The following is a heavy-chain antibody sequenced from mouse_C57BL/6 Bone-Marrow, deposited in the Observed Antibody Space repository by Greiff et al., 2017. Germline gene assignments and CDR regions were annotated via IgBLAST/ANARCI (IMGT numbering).Heavy chain of an antibody. CDR2: LSLKSDNYAT. D-gene: IGHD2-5*01. J-gene: IGHJ4*01. CDR3: EGSKGAMDD. Sequence: DVKLQESGGGLVQPGGSMKLSCVASGFTFSNYWMNWVRQSPEQGLEWVAQLSLKSDNYATHYADSVKGRFTISRADSKSSVYLQMNNVRAVGAGIYYSEGSKGAMDDWGQGTSVTVSS. V-gene: IGHV6-3*01. CDR1: GFTFSNYW.